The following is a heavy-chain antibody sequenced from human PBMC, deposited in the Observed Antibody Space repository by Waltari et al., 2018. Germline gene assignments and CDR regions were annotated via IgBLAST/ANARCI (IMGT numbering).Heavy chain of an antibody. CDR3: ARPHCSGGSCSEKLPRGAFDI. CDR1: GFTFSSYW. D-gene: IGHD2-15*01. CDR2: IKQDGSGK. J-gene: IGHJ3*02. V-gene: IGHV3-7*01. Sequence: EVQLVESGGGLVQPGGSLRLSCAASGFTFSSYWMSWVRQAPGKGLEWVANIKQDGSGKYYVDSGKGRFTISRDNAKNSLYLQMNSLRAEDTAVYYCARPHCSGGSCSEKLPRGAFDIWGQGTMVTVSS.